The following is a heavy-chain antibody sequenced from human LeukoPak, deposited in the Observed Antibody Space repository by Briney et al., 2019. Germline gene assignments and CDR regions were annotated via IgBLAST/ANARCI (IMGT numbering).Heavy chain of an antibody. CDR1: GYSFTSYW. D-gene: IGHD2-15*01. V-gene: IGHV5-51*01. Sequence: GESLKISCKGSGYSFTSYWIGWVRQMPGKGLEWMGIIYPGDSDTRYSPSFQGQVTISADKSINTAYLQWSSLRASDTAMYCCARPKTETGYDAFDIWGQGTLVTVSS. CDR2: IYPGDSDT. J-gene: IGHJ3*02. CDR3: ARPKTETGYDAFDI.